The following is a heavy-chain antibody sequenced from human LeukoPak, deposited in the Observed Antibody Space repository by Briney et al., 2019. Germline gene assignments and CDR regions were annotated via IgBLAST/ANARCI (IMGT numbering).Heavy chain of an antibody. CDR2: INPKSVDA. D-gene: IGHD3-16*01. CDR3: ARGEYSNGYPYRLDS. V-gene: IGHV1-2*02. J-gene: IGHJ4*02. CDR1: VSTFSDYH. Sequence: ASVKVSCEASVSTFSDYHIYWVRQASGQGPEWMGWINPKSVDAKYGQACQGRVTMTRDTSISTAYMELNRLRFDDTAMYYCARGEYSNGYPYRLDSWGQGTLVTVSS.